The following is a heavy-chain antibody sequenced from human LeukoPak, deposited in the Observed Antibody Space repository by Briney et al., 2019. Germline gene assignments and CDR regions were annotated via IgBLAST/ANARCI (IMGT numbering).Heavy chain of an antibody. D-gene: IGHD2-21*02. Sequence: GGSLRLSCEASAFTLTDYNMNWVRQAPGKGLEWVSAISGSGDNTYYADSVKGRFTVSRDNSKNTLYVQMKGLRAEDTAVYYCAKDFVVVPGNVNYFDYWGQGTLVTVSS. J-gene: IGHJ4*02. CDR3: AKDFVVVPGNVNYFDY. CDR2: ISGSGDNT. CDR1: AFTLTDYN. V-gene: IGHV3-23*01.